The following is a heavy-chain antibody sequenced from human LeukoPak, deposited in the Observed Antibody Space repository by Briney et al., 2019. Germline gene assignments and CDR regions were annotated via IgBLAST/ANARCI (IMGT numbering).Heavy chain of an antibody. CDR1: GGSISSGGYY. J-gene: IGHJ6*02. D-gene: IGHD2-2*02. V-gene: IGHV4-31*03. CDR2: IYYSGST. Sequence: LQTLSLTCTVSGGSISSGGYYWSWIRQHPGKGLEWIGYIYYSGSTYYNPSLKSRVTISVDTSKNQFSLKLSSVTAADTAVYYCARGYCSSTSCYIPYYYYYYGMDVWGQGTTVTVSS. CDR3: ARGYCSSTSCYIPYYYYYYGMDV.